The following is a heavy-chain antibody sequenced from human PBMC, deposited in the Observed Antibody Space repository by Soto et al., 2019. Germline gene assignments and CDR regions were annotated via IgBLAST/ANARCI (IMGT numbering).Heavy chain of an antibody. CDR1: GYTFTGYY. CDR2: INPNSGGT. V-gene: IGHV1-2*04. Sequence: ASVKVSCKASGYTFTGYYMHWVRQAPGQGLEWMGWINPNSGGTNYAQKFQGWVTMTRDTSISTAYMELSRLRSDDTAVYYCARRSGYGSEAFDIWGQGTMVTVSS. CDR3: ARRSGYGSEAFDI. D-gene: IGHD5-12*01. J-gene: IGHJ3*02.